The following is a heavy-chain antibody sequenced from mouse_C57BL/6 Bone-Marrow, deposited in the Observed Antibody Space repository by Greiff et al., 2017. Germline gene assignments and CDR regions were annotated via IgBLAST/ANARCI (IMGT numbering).Heavy chain of an antibody. Sequence: QVQLQQSGAELLKPGASVKISCKATGYTFSSYWIEWVKQRPGHGLEWIGEILPGSGSTNYNEKFKGKATFTADTSSNTAYMQLSSLTSEDSAVYYCASPYGGSSRAYWGQGTLVTVSA. V-gene: IGHV1-9*01. D-gene: IGHD1-1*01. CDR1: GYTFSSYW. J-gene: IGHJ3*01. CDR2: ILPGSGST. CDR3: ASPYGGSSRAY.